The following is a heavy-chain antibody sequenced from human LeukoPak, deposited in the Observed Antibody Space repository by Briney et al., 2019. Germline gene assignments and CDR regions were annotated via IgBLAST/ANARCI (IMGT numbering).Heavy chain of an antibody. CDR2: ISSSGTTD. D-gene: IGHD2-21*02. CDR3: AGWGGDLNY. V-gene: IGHV3-48*03. J-gene: IGHJ4*02. CDR1: GFIFDDYE. Sequence: GGSLRLSCAASGFIFDDYEMNWVRQAPAKGLEWVAFISSSGTTDYYADSVKGRFIISKDNAKKSLYLEMNRLRAEDTAVYYCAGWGGDLNYWGQGTLVTVSS.